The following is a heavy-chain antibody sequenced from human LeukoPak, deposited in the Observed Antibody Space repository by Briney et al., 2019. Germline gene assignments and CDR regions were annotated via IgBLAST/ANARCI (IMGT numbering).Heavy chain of an antibody. CDR2: ISGSGVST. D-gene: IGHD5-12*01. Sequence: GGSLRLSCAASGFTFSSYAMGWVRQAPGEGLEWVSAISGSGVSTYHADCVKGRFTISRDNSTNTLYLQKNSLRAEDTAVYYCATQPYSGRTISFDYWGQGTLVTVSS. J-gene: IGHJ4*02. V-gene: IGHV3-23*01. CDR1: GFTFSSYA. CDR3: ATQPYSGRTISFDY.